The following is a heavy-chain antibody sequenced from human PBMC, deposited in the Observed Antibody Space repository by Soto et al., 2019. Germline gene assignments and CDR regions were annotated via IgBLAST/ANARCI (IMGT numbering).Heavy chain of an antibody. Sequence: GGSLRLSCAASGFTFSSYSMNWVRQAPGKGLEWVSSISSSSSYIYYADSVKGRFTISRDNAKNSLYLQMNSLRADDTAVYFCARYRSGGSASFDSWGQGTRVTVSS. D-gene: IGHD6-19*01. CDR2: ISSSSSYI. J-gene: IGHJ4*02. CDR3: ARYRSGGSASFDS. CDR1: GFTFSSYS. V-gene: IGHV3-21*04.